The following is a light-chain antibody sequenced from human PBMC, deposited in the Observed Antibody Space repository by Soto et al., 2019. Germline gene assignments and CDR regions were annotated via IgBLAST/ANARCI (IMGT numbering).Light chain of an antibody. CDR1: QSISGY. CDR3: QQSDSMPWT. Sequence: DIQMTQSPSSLSASVGDRVTITCRASQSISGYLNWYQKKSGQAPRLLMYAASSLQSGVPSRFSGSGSGTDFTLTISSLQPEDSATYYCQQSDSMPWTFDQGTKVEIK. J-gene: IGKJ1*01. V-gene: IGKV1-39*01. CDR2: AAS.